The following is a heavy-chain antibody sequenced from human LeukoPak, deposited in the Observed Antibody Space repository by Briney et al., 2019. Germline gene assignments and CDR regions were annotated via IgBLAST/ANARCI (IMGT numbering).Heavy chain of an antibody. CDR3: AKAIVVVTAYYFDY. V-gene: IGHV3-23*01. CDR2: ISGGGGST. D-gene: IGHD2-21*02. CDR1: GFTFTSYS. Sequence: PGGSLRLSCAASGFTFTSYSMNWVRQAPGKGLEWVSTISGGGGSTYYADSVKGRFTISRDNSKNTLYLQMNSLRAEDTAVYYCAKAIVVVTAYYFDYWGQGTLVTVSS. J-gene: IGHJ4*02.